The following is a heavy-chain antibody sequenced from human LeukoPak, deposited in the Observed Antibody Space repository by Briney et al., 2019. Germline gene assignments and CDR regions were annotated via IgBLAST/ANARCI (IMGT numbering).Heavy chain of an antibody. CDR1: GFTFSSYG. CDR3: ASIGYCSSTSCAPIP. Sequence: GGSLRLSCAASGFTFSSYGMHWVRQAPGKGLEWVAVISYDGSNKYYADSVKGRFTISRDNSKNTLYLQMNSLRAEDTAVYYCASIGYCSSTSCAPIPWGQGTLVTVSS. J-gene: IGHJ5*02. CDR2: ISYDGSNK. D-gene: IGHD2-2*01. V-gene: IGHV3-30*03.